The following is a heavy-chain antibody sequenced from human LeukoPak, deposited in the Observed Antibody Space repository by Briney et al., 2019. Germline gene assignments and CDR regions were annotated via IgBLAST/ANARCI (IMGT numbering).Heavy chain of an antibody. CDR1: GFTFSSYW. J-gene: IGHJ4*02. V-gene: IGHV3-74*01. Sequence: PGGSLRLACAASGFTFSSYWMHWVRQTPGKVLVWVSRINTDGRKTSYADSVKGRFTISSDKAKKTLYMQMTSLRAEDTAVYYCAKDIWFGESPWWGQGTLVTVSS. D-gene: IGHD3-10*01. CDR3: AKDIWFGESPW. CDR2: INTDGRKT.